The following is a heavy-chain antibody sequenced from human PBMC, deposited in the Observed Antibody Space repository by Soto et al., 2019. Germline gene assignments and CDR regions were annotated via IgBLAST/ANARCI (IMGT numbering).Heavy chain of an antibody. CDR1: GGSISSGGYS. Sequence: QLQLQESGSGLVKPSQTLSLTCAVSGGSISSGGYSWSWIRQPPGKGLEWIGYIYHSGSTYYNPSLKSRVTISVHRSKNQFSLKLSSVTAADTAVYYCASSHAGAHITAAVHWGQGTLVTVSS. J-gene: IGHJ4*02. D-gene: IGHD6-13*01. CDR2: IYHSGST. V-gene: IGHV4-30-2*01. CDR3: ASSHAGAHITAAVH.